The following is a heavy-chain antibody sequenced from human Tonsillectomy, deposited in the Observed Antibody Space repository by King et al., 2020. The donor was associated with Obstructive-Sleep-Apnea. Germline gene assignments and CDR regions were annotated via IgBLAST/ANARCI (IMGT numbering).Heavy chain of an antibody. V-gene: IGHV3-9*01. D-gene: IGHD5-12*01. Sequence: QLVQSGGGLVQPGRSLRLSFSSSGFTFDDCAMHWVRQAPGKGLACVSGISLNGGRRGYADSVKGRFTISRDNAKNSLYLQMNRLSAEDTALYYCARAGRGYSGYEGYYFDYWGQGTLVTVSS. CDR3: ARAGRGYSGYEGYYFDY. CDR2: ISLNGGRR. CDR1: GFTFDDCA. J-gene: IGHJ4*02.